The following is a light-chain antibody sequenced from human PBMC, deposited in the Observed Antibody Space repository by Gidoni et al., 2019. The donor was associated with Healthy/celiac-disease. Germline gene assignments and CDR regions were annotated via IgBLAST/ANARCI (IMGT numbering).Light chain of an antibody. CDR1: SLRSYY. V-gene: IGLV3-19*01. J-gene: IGLJ2*01. CDR3: NSRDSSGNHVV. Sequence: SSELTQDPAVSVALGQTVRITCQGDSLRSYYASWYQQKPGQPPVLVIYGKNNRPSGIPDRFSGSSSGNTASLTSTGAQAEDEADYYCNSRDSSGNHVVFGGGTKLTVL. CDR2: GKN.